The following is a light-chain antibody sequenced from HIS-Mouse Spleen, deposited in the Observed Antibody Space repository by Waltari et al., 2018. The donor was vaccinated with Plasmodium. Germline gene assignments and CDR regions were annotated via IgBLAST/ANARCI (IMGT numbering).Light chain of an antibody. CDR3: CSYAGSYTYV. CDR1: SSDVGGYNY. Sequence: QSALTQPRSVSGSPGQSVTISCTGTSSDVGGYNYVSWYQQHPGKAPKLMIYDVSKRPSGVPDGVSGSKSGNTASLTISGLQAEDEADYYCCSYAGSYTYVFGTGTKVTVL. J-gene: IGLJ1*01. V-gene: IGLV2-11*01. CDR2: DVS.